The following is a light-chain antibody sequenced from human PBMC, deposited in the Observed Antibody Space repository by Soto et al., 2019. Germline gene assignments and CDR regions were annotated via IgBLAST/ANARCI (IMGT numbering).Light chain of an antibody. CDR3: QPYNSWPPIS. CDR1: QTVGSY. CDR2: DTS. Sequence: DIVLTQSPATLSLSPGERATLSCRASQTVGSYLAWFRQTPGQAPRLLIYDTSIRATGIPDRFSGSGSGTEFTLTISSLQSEDFAVYYCQPYNSWPPISSGQGTRLEIK. J-gene: IGKJ5*01. V-gene: IGKV3D-15*01.